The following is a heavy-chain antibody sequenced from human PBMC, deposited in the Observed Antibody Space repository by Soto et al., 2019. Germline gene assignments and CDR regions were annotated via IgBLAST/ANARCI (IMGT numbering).Heavy chain of an antibody. J-gene: IGHJ5*02. CDR3: ARAVVSVLSARNWFDP. CDR2: MNPNSGNT. Sequence: ASVKVSCKASGYTFTSYDINWVRQATGQGLEWMGWMNPNSGNTGYAQKFQGRVTMTRNTSISTAYMELSSLRSEDTAVYYCARAVVSVLSARNWFDPWGHGTLVTISS. CDR1: GYTFTSYD. D-gene: IGHD2-8*01. V-gene: IGHV1-8*01.